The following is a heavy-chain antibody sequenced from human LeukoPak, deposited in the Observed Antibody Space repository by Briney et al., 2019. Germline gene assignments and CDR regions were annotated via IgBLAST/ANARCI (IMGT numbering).Heavy chain of an antibody. Sequence: PSETLSLTCTVSGGSISGSYWSWIRQPPGEGLEWIGYFYYSGSTNYTPSLKSRVTISVDTSKNQFFLKLSSVTAADTAVYYCARQPLRSLPLYFDYWGQGTLVTVSS. D-gene: IGHD3-3*01. J-gene: IGHJ4*02. V-gene: IGHV4-59*08. CDR3: ARQPLRSLPLYFDY. CDR1: GGSISGSY. CDR2: FYYSGST.